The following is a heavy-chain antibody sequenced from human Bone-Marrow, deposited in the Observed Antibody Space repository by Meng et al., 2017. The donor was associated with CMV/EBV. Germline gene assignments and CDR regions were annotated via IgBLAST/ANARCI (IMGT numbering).Heavy chain of an antibody. CDR3: ARVSIFGVVPNWFDP. V-gene: IGHV4-61*01. CDR1: GGSVSSGSYY. D-gene: IGHD3-3*01. Sequence: GSLRLSCTASGGSVSSGSYYWSWIRQPPGKGLEWIGYIYYSGSTNYNPSLKSRVTISVDTPKNQFSLKLSSVTAADTAVYYCARVSIFGVVPNWFDPWGQGTLVTVSS. CDR2: IYYSGST. J-gene: IGHJ5*02.